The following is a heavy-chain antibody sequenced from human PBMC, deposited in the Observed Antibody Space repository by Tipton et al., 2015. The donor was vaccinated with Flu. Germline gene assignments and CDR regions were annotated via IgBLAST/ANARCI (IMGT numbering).Heavy chain of an antibody. D-gene: IGHD3-3*01. CDR3: AKATYYDFWSGYYDF. V-gene: IGHV3-9*01. CDR1: GFTFDDYA. CDR2: ISWNSGSI. J-gene: IGHJ4*02. Sequence: SLRLSCAASGFTFDDYAMHWVRQAPGKGLEWVSGISWNSGSIGYADSVKGRFTISRDNAKNSLYLQMNSLRAEDTALYYCAKATYYDFWSGYYDFWGQGTLVTVSS.